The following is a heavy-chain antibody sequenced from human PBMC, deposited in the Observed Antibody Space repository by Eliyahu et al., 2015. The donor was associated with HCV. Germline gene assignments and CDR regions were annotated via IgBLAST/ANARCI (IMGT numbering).Heavy chain of an antibody. CDR3: ASGGGGIAVAGTGGWFDP. V-gene: IGHV4-59*01. CDR1: GASISSYY. Sequence: QVQLQESGPGLVKPSETLSLTCTVSGASISSYYWSWIRQPPGKGLEWIGYIHYSGSTNYNPSLKSRVTISLDTSKNQFSLSLSSLTAADTAVYYCASGGGGIAVAGTGGWFDPWGQGTLVTVSS. CDR2: IHYSGST. D-gene: IGHD6-19*01. J-gene: IGHJ5*02.